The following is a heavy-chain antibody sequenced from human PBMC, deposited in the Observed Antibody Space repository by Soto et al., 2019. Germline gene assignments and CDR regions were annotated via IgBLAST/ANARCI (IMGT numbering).Heavy chain of an antibody. D-gene: IGHD2-21*01. CDR3: ARSLDCGDDCYERSFDY. CDR2: IYHSGST. V-gene: IGHV4-4*02. Sequence: SETLSLTCAVSSDSISSSNWWSWVRQPPGKGLEWIGEIYHSGSTNYNPSLESRVTISVDKSKKQFSLKLSSVTAADTAVYYCARSLDCGDDCYERSFDYWGQGTLVTVSS. CDR1: SDSISSSNW. J-gene: IGHJ4*02.